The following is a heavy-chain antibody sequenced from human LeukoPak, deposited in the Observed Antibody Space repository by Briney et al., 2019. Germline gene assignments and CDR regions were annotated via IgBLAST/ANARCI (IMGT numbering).Heavy chain of an antibody. J-gene: IGHJ6*03. D-gene: IGHD3-10*01. V-gene: IGHV4-34*01. CDR1: GGSFSGYY. CDR2: INHSGST. Sequence: SETLSLTCAVYGGSFSGYYWSWIRQPPGKGLEWIGEINHSGSTNYNPSLKSRVTISVDTSKNQFSLKLSSVTAADTAVYYCARTSRENRGRRLDYYYMDVWGEGTTVTVSS. CDR3: ARTSRENRGRRLDYYYMDV.